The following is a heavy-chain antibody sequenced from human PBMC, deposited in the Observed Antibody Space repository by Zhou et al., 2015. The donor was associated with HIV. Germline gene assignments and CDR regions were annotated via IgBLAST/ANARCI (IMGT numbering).Heavy chain of an antibody. D-gene: IGHD7-27*01. J-gene: IGHJ3*02. V-gene: IGHV1-69*01. CDR1: GDVEHFRTYT. Sequence: QLQLLQSGSDVKKPGSSVKVSCRASGDVEHFRTYTITWVRQAPGHGLEWMGGIRPMFRGTDTAGKFQGRVSFGADVTATIVSMELKNLTVDDTAVYYCARELTGDGSAFDIWGQGTMVTVSS. CDR3: ARELTGDGSAFDI. CDR2: IRPMFRGT.